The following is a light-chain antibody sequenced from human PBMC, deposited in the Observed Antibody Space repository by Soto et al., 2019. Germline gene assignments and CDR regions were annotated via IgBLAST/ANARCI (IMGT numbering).Light chain of an antibody. CDR2: DAS. CDR1: QTVGKD. J-gene: IGKJ4*01. Sequence: IVLTQSPATLSLSPGERASLSCRASQTVGKDLACYQVSPGQAPRLHIFDASTRATGVPPRFSGSRSGSDFTLTISSLDPGDFALYYCQQRSAWPFTFGGGTSVLIK. CDR3: QQRSAWPFT. V-gene: IGKV3-11*01.